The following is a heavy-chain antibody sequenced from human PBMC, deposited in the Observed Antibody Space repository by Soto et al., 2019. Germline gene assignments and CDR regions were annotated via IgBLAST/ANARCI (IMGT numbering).Heavy chain of an antibody. V-gene: IGHV3-23*01. J-gene: IGHJ4*02. CDR2: ISASGGAT. Sequence: PGGSMRLSCAASRITFNTYAMNWVRQAPGKGLEWVSSISASGGATYYADSVKGRFTISRDNSKDTLYLQMNSLRTDDTAIYYCATTASLRLGELSPFDFWGQGTLVTVSS. CDR1: RITFNTYA. D-gene: IGHD3-16*02. CDR3: ATTASLRLGELSPFDF.